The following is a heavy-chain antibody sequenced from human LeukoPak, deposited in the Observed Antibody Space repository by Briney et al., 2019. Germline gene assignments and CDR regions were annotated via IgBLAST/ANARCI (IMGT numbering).Heavy chain of an antibody. Sequence: ASVKVSCKASGGTFSSYAISWVRQAPGQGLEWMGRIIPILGIANYAQKFQGRVTITADKSTSTAYMELSSLRSEDTAMYYCATYPGPTIQGSFDNWGQGTLVTVSS. V-gene: IGHV1-69*04. J-gene: IGHJ5*02. D-gene: IGHD5-18*01. CDR2: IIPILGIA. CDR3: ATYPGPTIQGSFDN. CDR1: GGTFSSYA.